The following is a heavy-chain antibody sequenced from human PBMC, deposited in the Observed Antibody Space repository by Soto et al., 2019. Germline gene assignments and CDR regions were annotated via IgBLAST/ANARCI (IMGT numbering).Heavy chain of an antibody. CDR1: GLTFSTYW. CDR3: ASGYFNSNLDF. V-gene: IGHV3-74*01. D-gene: IGHD1-1*01. Sequence: EVQLVESGGGLVQPGGSLRLSCAASGLTFSTYWMHWVRQAPGEGLVWVSRINGAGISTSYADSVEGRFTVSRDNAKDTLYLQMNSLTAEDAAVYYCASGYFNSNLDFWGQGTLVTVSS. CDR2: INGAGIST. J-gene: IGHJ4*02.